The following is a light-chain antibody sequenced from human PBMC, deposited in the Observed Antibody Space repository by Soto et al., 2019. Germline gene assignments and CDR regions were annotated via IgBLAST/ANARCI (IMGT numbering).Light chain of an antibody. Sequence: DIQMTQSPSALSASVGDRVPITCRGSQGISSWLAWYQQKPGKAPRLLIYKASSLASGVPSRFSGSGSGTEFTLTISSLQPEDVATYHCQQHTTFGQGTKVEI. J-gene: IGKJ1*01. CDR2: KAS. CDR1: QGISSW. CDR3: QQHTT. V-gene: IGKV1-5*03.